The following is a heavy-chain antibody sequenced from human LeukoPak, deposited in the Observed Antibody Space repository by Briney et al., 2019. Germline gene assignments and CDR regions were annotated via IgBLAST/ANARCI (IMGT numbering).Heavy chain of an antibody. D-gene: IGHD4-17*01. CDR2: ISSSSSYI. CDR3: AREVGVTTYPFDY. Sequence: GGSLRLSCAASGFTFSSYSMNWVRQAPGKGLEWVSPISSSSSYIYYADSVKDRFTISRDNAKNTLYLQMNSLRAEDTAVYYCAREVGVTTYPFDYWGQGTLVTVSS. CDR1: GFTFSSYS. J-gene: IGHJ4*02. V-gene: IGHV3-21*01.